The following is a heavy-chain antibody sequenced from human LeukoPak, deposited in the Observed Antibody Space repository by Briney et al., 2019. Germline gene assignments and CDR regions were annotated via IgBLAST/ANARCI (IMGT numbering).Heavy chain of an antibody. Sequence: PGGSLRLSCAASGFTVSSNYMSWVRQAPGKGLEWVSVIYSGGSTYYADSVKGRFTISRHNSKNTLYLQMNSLRAEDTAVYYCAANYGDYGVYAFDIWGQGTMVTVSS. CDR1: GFTVSSNY. J-gene: IGHJ3*02. D-gene: IGHD4-17*01. CDR2: IYSGGST. CDR3: AANYGDYGVYAFDI. V-gene: IGHV3-53*04.